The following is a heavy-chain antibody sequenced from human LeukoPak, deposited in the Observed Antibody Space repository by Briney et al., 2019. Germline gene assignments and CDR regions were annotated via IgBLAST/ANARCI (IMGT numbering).Heavy chain of an antibody. Sequence: PGGSLRLSCAASGFTFDDYGMSWVRQAPGKGLEWVSGINWNGGSTGYADSVKGRFTISRDNAKNSLYLQMNSLRAEDTALYYCARATYYHDSSGYYHIRDYFDYWGQGTLVTVSS. V-gene: IGHV3-20*04. CDR1: GFTFDDYG. CDR3: ARATYYHDSSGYYHIRDYFDY. D-gene: IGHD3-22*01. CDR2: INWNGGST. J-gene: IGHJ4*02.